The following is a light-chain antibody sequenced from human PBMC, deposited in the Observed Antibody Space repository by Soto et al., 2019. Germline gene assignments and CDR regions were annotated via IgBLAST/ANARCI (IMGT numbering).Light chain of an antibody. Sequence: QSVLTQPPSASGTPGQRVTISCSGTSSNIGSFYVYWYQQLPGTAPKLLIYSNNQRPSGVPDRFSGSKSGTSASLAISGLRSEDEADYYCAAWDDSLNVVFGGGTKLTVL. J-gene: IGLJ2*01. V-gene: IGLV1-47*01. CDR2: SNN. CDR3: AAWDDSLNVV. CDR1: SSNIGSFY.